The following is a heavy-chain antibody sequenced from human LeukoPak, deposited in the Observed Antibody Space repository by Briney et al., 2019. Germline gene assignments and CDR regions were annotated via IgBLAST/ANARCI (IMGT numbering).Heavy chain of an antibody. CDR3: ATYYYDSSGYYDFDY. CDR2: INAGNGNT. V-gene: IGHV1-3*01. J-gene: IGHJ4*02. D-gene: IGHD3-22*01. Sequence: ASVKVSCKASGYTFTSYAMHWVRQAPGQRLEWMGWINAGNGNTKYSQKFQGRVTITRDTSASTAYMELSSLRSEDTAVYYCATYYYDSSGYYDFDYWGQGTLVTVSS. CDR1: GYTFTSYA.